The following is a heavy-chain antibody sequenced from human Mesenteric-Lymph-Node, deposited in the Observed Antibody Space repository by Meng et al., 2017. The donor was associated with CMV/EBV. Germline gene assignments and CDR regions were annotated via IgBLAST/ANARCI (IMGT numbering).Heavy chain of an antibody. V-gene: IGHV4-34*01. CDR3: ARGLDVTGTTLYYFDY. D-gene: IGHD1-7*01. CDR1: GGSFSNYY. CDR2: VHHSGST. Sequence: SQTLSLTCAVYGGSFSNYYWTWIRQPPGKGLEWIGEVHHSGSTNYNPSLKSRVTISVDTSKNQFSLILTSVTAADTAVYYCARGLDVTGTTLYYFDYWGQGTLVTVSS. J-gene: IGHJ4*02.